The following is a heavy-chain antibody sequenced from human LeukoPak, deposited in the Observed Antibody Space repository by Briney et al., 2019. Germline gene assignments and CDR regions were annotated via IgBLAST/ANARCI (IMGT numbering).Heavy chain of an antibody. J-gene: IGHJ5*02. V-gene: IGHV1-2*02. D-gene: IGHD3-16*02. CDR1: GYTFTGYY. CDR3: ARGAPRDYVWRSYRIAWFDP. Sequence: GASVKVSCKASGYTFTGYYMHWVRQAPGQGLEWMGWINPNSGGTNYAQKFQGRVTMTRDTSISTAYMELSRLRSDDTAVYYCARGAPRDYVWRSYRIAWFDPWGQGTLVTVSS. CDR2: INPNSGGT.